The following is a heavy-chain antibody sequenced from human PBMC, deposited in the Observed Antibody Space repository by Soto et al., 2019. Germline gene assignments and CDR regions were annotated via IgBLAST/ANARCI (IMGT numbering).Heavy chain of an antibody. CDR2: ISGSGGST. J-gene: IGHJ5*02. CDR3: AKDGSDIVVVVADTLGGFDP. Sequence: GGSLRLSCAASGFTFSSYAMSWVRQAPGKGLEWVSAISGSGGSTYYADSVKGRFTISRDNSKNTLYLQMNSLRAEDTAVYYCAKDGSDIVVVVADTLGGFDPWGQGTLVTVS. D-gene: IGHD2-15*01. CDR1: GFTFSSYA. V-gene: IGHV3-23*01.